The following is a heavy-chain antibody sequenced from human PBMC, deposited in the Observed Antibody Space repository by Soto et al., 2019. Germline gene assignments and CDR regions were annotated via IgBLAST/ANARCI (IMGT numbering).Heavy chain of an antibody. D-gene: IGHD2-8*01. CDR2: IYYNGST. V-gene: IGHV4-30-4*01. Sequence: SETLSLTCTVSGRSISSGDYYWSWIRQPPGNGLQRIGHIYYNGSTYYNPSLQSRVTISVDTSKNQVSLKLSYVTAADTAVYYCARARPDLQILTAYNWFEPWGQGTLVTVSS. CDR1: GRSISSGDYY. J-gene: IGHJ5*02. CDR3: ARARPDLQILTAYNWFEP.